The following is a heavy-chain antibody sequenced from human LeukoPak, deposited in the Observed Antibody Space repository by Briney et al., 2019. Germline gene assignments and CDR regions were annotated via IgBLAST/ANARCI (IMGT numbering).Heavy chain of an antibody. Sequence: GGSLRLSCAASGFTFSGSAMHWVRQASGKGVEWVGRIKSKTDGGTTDYAAPVKGRFTISRDDSKNTLYLQMNSLKTEDTAVYYCTTAPEAWIQLWLDGAFDIWGQGTMVTVSS. CDR1: GFTFSGSA. J-gene: IGHJ3*02. V-gene: IGHV3-15*01. CDR2: IKSKTDGGTT. CDR3: TTAPEAWIQLWLDGAFDI. D-gene: IGHD5-18*01.